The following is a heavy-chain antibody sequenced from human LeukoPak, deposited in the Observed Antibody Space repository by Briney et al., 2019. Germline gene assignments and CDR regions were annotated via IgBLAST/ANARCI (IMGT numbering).Heavy chain of an antibody. CDR3: ARAGARDSSKEY. Sequence: GGSLRLSCAASGFTFSSYAMSWVRQAPGKGLEWVSAISGSGGSTYYADSVKGRFTISRDNSKNTLYLQMNSLRAEDTAVYYCARAGARDSSKEYWGQGTLVTVSS. V-gene: IGHV3-23*01. J-gene: IGHJ4*02. D-gene: IGHD3-22*01. CDR1: GFTFSSYA. CDR2: ISGSGGST.